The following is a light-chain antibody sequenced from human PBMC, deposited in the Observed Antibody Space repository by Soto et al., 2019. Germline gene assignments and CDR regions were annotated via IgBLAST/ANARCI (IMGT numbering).Light chain of an antibody. Sequence: QSALTQPASVSGSPGQSITISCTGTSTDIGAHNFVSWYQHHPGKAPKLMIYEVSDRPSGVSDRFFGSKSDNTASLTISGLQAEDEADYYCYSFTTSNTWVFGGGTK. J-gene: IGLJ3*02. CDR2: EVS. V-gene: IGLV2-14*01. CDR1: STDIGAHNF. CDR3: YSFTTSNTWV.